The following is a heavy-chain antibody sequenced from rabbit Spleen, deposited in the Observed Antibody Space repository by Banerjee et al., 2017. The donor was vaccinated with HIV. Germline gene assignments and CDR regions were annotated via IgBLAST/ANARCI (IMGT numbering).Heavy chain of an antibody. CDR1: GFSFSSSYD. Sequence: QQVVEYGGGLVKPGASLTLTCTASGFSFSSSYDMCWVRQAPGKGLEWIGCIYTGNGKTYYAGWAKGRFTISKASSTTVTLQLNSLTDADTATYFCARYITGSGYYGLWGQGTLVTVS. CDR2: IYTGNGKT. CDR3: ARYITGSGYYGL. J-gene: IGHJ4*01. V-gene: IGHV1S40*01. D-gene: IGHD1-1*01.